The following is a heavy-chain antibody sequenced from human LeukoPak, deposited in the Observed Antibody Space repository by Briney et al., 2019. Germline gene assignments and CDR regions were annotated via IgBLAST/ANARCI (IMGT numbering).Heavy chain of an antibody. J-gene: IGHJ4*02. CDR3: ARAPTGILTGF. V-gene: IGHV3-21*01. CDR2: ISSSSSYI. CDR1: GFTFSSYS. D-gene: IGHD3-9*01. Sequence: GGSLRLSCAASGFTFSSYSMTWVRQAPGKGLEWVSSISSSSSYIYYADSVKGRFTISRDNAKNSLYLQMNSPRAEDTAVYYCARAPTGILTGFGGQGTLVTVSS.